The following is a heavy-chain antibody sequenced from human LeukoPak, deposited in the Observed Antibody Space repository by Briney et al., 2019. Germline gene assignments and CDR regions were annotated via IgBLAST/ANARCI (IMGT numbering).Heavy chain of an antibody. CDR1: GYTFISYD. CDR3: ARRMAAAGQGYYYYMDV. CDR2: MNPNSGNT. J-gene: IGHJ6*03. Sequence: ASVKVSCKASGYTFISYDINWVRQATGQGLEWMGWMNPNSGNTGYAQKFQGRVTMTRNTSISTAYMELSSLRSEDTAVYYCARRMAAAGQGYYYYMDVWGKGTTVTVSS. D-gene: IGHD6-13*01. V-gene: IGHV1-8*01.